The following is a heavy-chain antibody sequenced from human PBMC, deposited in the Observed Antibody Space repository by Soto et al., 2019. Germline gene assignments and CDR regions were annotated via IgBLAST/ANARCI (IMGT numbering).Heavy chain of an antibody. CDR2: IYSSGST. V-gene: IGHV4-59*01. J-gene: IGHJ5*02. CDR1: DGSISSYF. CDR3: ARSTGQEFDP. Sequence: SETLSLTCTVSDGSISSYFWNWIRQPPGKGLEWIGYIYSSGSTNYNPSLKSRDTISLDTSNKNVSLRPSSVTVTDTEVYYCARSTGQEFDPWGQGTLVTVSS.